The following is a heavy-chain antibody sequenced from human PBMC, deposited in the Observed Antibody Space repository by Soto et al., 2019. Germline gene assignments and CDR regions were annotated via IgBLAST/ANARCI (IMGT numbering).Heavy chain of an antibody. J-gene: IGHJ6*02. CDR1: GFPLSTYG. Sequence: EVQLLESGGGLVQPGGSLSLSCAASGFPLSTYGMTWVRQAPGKGLERVSAIPGTGGNTYYVDSVKGRFANSRDNSKNIPYLPVNRLRVEDTAVYYCARIRGYWYGLDVWGQGTTVTVSS. CDR3: ARIRGYWYGLDV. CDR2: IPGTGGNT. V-gene: IGHV3-23*01.